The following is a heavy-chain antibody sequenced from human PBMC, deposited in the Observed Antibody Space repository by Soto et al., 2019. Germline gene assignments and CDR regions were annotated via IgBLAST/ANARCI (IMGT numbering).Heavy chain of an antibody. D-gene: IGHD6-19*01. V-gene: IGHV1-69*11. CDR3: ATVPMAVAVPYFDY. J-gene: IGHJ4*02. CDR1: GVTFNSHS. Sequence: QVQLVQSGAEVKKPGSSVKVSCMASGVTFNSHSISWVRQAPGQGLEWMGLSIPIIGTTNYAQKFQGRVTITVDEPSYTSYMELSSLRSEDTAVYYCATVPMAVAVPYFDYWGRGTLVTVSS. CDR2: SIPIIGTT.